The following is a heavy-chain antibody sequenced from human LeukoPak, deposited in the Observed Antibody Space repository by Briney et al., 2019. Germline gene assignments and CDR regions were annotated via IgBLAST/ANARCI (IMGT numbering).Heavy chain of an antibody. V-gene: IGHV4-59*01. CDR3: ARGSGYSYGPIDY. Sequence: SETLSLTCTLSGGSISTYYWSWVRQPPGKGLEWIGYIYYTGSTDYNPSLKSRVTMSVDTSKNQFSLKLSSVTAADTAVYSCARGSGYSYGPIDYWGQGTLVTVSS. J-gene: IGHJ4*02. D-gene: IGHD5-18*01. CDR2: IYYTGST. CDR1: GGSISTYY.